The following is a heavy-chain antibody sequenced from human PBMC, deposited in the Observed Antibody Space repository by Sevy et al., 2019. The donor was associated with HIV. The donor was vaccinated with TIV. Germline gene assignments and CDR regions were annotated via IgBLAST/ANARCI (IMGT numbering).Heavy chain of an antibody. Sequence: GGSLRLSCVASGFAFSNYYAMHWVRQAPGKGLEWVALISYDGSDKYYPDAVKGRFTVSRDNFKNTLFLQMNSLTTEDTAVYYCARPRANYVDHYFFYAMDVWGQGTTVTVSS. CDR1: GFAFSNYYA. D-gene: IGHD4-17*01. CDR2: ISYDGSDK. J-gene: IGHJ6*02. CDR3: ARPRANYVDHYFFYAMDV. V-gene: IGHV3-30-3*01.